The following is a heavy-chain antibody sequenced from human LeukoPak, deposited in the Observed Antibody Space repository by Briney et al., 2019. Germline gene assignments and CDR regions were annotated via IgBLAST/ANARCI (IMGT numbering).Heavy chain of an antibody. J-gene: IGHJ2*01. CDR1: GFTFTNYW. D-gene: IGHD3-9*01. CDR3: ARSPENYDVLTGYYGWYFDL. Sequence: PGGSLRLSCATSGFTFTNYWMVWVGQAPGKGLVWVSRINSDGRTTNYADSVKGRFTISRDNAKNTLYLQMKSLRAEDTAVYYCARSPENYDVLTGYYGWYFDLWGRGTLVTVSS. V-gene: IGHV3-74*01. CDR2: INSDGRTT.